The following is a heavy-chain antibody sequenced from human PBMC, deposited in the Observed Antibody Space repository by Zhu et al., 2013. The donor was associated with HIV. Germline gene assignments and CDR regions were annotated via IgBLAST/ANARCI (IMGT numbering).Heavy chain of an antibody. CDR1: GYTFSDHY. V-gene: IGHV1-2*02. J-gene: IGHJ6*04. CDR2: INPQTGAT. Sequence: QVQLVQPGSEMKKPGASVKVSCKTSGYTFSDHYLHWVRQAPGQGLEWMGWINPQTGATNYAQKFQGRVTMTRDTSISTAYMELSRLRSDDTAVYYCARYSSRPGNGRRGDKGTTVTVSS. CDR3: ARYSSRPGNGRR. D-gene: IGHD6-13*01.